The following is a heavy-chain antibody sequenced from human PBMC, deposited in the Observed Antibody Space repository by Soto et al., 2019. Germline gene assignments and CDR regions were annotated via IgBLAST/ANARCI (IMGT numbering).Heavy chain of an antibody. CDR1: GYSFTRYY. CDR2: IIPILGIA. CDR3: ARVALGVMDV. V-gene: IGHV1-69*04. J-gene: IGHJ6*02. D-gene: IGHD3-16*01. Sequence: GASVKVSCKASGYSFTRYYINWVRQAPGQGLEWMGRIIPILGIANYAQKFQGRVTITADESTSTAYMELSSLRSEDTAVYYCARVALGVMDVWGQGTTVTVS.